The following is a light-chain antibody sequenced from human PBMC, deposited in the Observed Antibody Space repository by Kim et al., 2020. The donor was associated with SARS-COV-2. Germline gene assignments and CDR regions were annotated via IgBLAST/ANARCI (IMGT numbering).Light chain of an antibody. Sequence: ELTQPPSASGTPGQRVTISCSGSKSNVGNNPVNWYQQFPGTAPKLLIYGDGQRPSGVFDRFSGSKSGTSASLAIGGLHSEDEADYYCAAWDGSLNVWVFGGGTQLAVL. CDR2: GDG. V-gene: IGLV1-44*01. CDR1: KSNVGNNP. J-gene: IGLJ3*02. CDR3: AAWDGSLNVWV.